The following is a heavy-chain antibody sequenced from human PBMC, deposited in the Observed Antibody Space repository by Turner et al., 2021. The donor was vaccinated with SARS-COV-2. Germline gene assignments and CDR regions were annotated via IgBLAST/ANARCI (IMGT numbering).Heavy chain of an antibody. CDR1: GFTFSSYG. CDR2: IWYDGSNK. CDR3: ARDLFQDYGSGSYRLDY. D-gene: IGHD3-10*01. V-gene: IGHV3-33*01. Sequence: VQLVESGGGVVQPGRSLRLSCAASGFTFSSYGMHWVRQAPGKGREWVALIWYDGSNKYYADSVKGRFTISRDNSKNTLYLQMNSLRAEDTAVYYCARDLFQDYGSGSYRLDYWGQGTLVTVSS. J-gene: IGHJ4*02.